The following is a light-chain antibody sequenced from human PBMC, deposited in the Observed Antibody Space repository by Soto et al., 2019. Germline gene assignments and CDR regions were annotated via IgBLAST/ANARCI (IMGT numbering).Light chain of an antibody. CDR3: GSYTGSIYV. CDR2: EVS. J-gene: IGLJ1*01. Sequence: QSALTQPASVSGSPGQSITISCTGTSSDVGGYKFVSWYQQHPGKAPKLIIYEVSNRPSGFSSRFSGSKSGNTASLTISGLQAEDEADYYCGSYTGSIYVFGTGTKVIV. CDR1: SSDVGGYKF. V-gene: IGLV2-14*01.